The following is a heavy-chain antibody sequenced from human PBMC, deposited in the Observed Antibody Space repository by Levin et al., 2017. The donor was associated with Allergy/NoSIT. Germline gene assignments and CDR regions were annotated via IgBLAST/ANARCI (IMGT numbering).Heavy chain of an antibody. CDR1: GGSISSSY. CDR3: ATYGSGSYYNSHAFDI. D-gene: IGHD3-10*01. Sequence: SQTLSLTCTVSGGSISSSYWSWIRQPPWKGLEWIGYIYYSGSTNYNPSLKSRVTISVDTSKNQFSLKLSSVTAADTAVYYCATYGSGSYYNSHAFDIWGQGTMVTVSS. V-gene: IGHV4-59*01. J-gene: IGHJ3*02. CDR2: IYYSGST.